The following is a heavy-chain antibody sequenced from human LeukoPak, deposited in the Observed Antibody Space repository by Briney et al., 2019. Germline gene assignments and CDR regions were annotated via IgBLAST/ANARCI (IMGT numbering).Heavy chain of an antibody. D-gene: IGHD3-10*01. J-gene: IGHJ6*02. Sequence: GGSLRLSCAASGFTFSRNWMSWVRRAPGKGLEWVAHINEDGSEKYYVESVKGRFSISRDNAKNSLYLQMNSLRAEDTAVYYCARVKESVRGVITASYYYGMDVWGQGTTVTVSS. V-gene: IGHV3-7*02. CDR1: GFTFSRNW. CDR2: INEDGSEK. CDR3: ARVKESVRGVITASYYYGMDV.